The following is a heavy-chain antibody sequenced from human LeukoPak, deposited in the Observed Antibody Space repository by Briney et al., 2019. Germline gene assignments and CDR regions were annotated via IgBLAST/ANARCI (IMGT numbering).Heavy chain of an antibody. D-gene: IGHD3-3*01. CDR2: IYYSGST. J-gene: IGHJ6*03. CDR3: ARGEVLEWIGYYYMDV. CDR1: GGSISSYY. Sequence: SETLSLTCTVSGGSISSYYWSWIRQPPGKGLEWIGYIYYSGSTNYNPSLKSRVTISVDTSKNQFSLKLSSVTAADTAVYYCARGEVLEWIGYYYMDVWGQGTTVTVSS. V-gene: IGHV4-59*01.